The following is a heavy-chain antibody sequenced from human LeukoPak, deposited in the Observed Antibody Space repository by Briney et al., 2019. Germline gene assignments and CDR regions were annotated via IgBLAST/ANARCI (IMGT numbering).Heavy chain of an antibody. CDR3: ARASAYSNYEYYYYYMDV. CDR2: INPSGGST. D-gene: IGHD4-11*01. V-gene: IGHV1-46*01. CDR1: GYTFTSYY. Sequence: GASVKVSCKASGYTFTSYYMHWVRQAPGQGLEWMGIINPSGGSTSYAQKFQGRVTMTRDMSTSTVYMELSSLRSEDTAVYYCARASAYSNYEYYYYYMDVWGKGTTVTVSS. J-gene: IGHJ6*03.